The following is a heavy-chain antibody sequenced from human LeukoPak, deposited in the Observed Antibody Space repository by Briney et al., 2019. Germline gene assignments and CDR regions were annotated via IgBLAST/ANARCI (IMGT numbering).Heavy chain of an antibody. CDR3: ATSGHYGMDL. J-gene: IGHJ6*02. Sequence: GESLKISCKGSGYSFTSYWISWVRQMPGKGLEWMGRIDPSDSYTNYSPSFQGHVTISTDKSISTAYLQWSSLEASDTDMYYCATSGHYGMDLWGQGTTVTVSS. CDR2: IDPSDSYT. V-gene: IGHV5-10-1*01. CDR1: GYSFTSYW. D-gene: IGHD7-27*01.